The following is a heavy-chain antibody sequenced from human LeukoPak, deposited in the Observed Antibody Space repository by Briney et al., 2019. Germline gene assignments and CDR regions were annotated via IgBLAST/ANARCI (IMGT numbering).Heavy chain of an antibody. CDR3: ARGRYYYDPLDS. D-gene: IGHD3-22*01. CDR1: GFTFDTYW. CDR2: INPDGSTT. V-gene: IGHV3-74*01. Sequence: GGSLRLSCAASGFTFDTYWMHWVRQGPGEGLGWVSRINPDGSTTIYADSVKGGFTISRDKPKNTLYLQMSYLSAEDTALYCARGRYYYDPLDSWGQGTLVTVSS. J-gene: IGHJ4*02.